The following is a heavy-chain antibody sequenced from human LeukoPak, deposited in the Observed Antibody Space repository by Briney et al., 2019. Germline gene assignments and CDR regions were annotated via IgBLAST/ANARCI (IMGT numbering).Heavy chain of an antibody. J-gene: IGHJ6*02. D-gene: IGHD6-19*01. V-gene: IGHV3-48*01. CDR2: ISSSSSTI. CDR1: GFTFSSYS. Sequence: GGSQRLSCAASGFTFSSYSMNWVRQAPGKGLEWVSYISSSSSTIYYADSVKGRFTISRDNAKNSLYLQMNSLRAEDTAVYYCARDMSSSGWYDHGGMDVWGQGTTVTVSS. CDR3: ARDMSSSGWYDHGGMDV.